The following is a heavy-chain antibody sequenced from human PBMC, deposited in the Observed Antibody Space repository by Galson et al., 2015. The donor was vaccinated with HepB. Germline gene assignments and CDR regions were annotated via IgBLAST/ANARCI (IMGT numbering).Heavy chain of an antibody. Sequence: SLRLSCAASGFTFSSYGMHWVRQAPGKGLEWVAVIWYDGGNKYYADSVKGRFTISRDNSKNTLYLQMNSLRAEDTAVYYCARHSSSSEHNWFDPWGQGTLVTVSS. J-gene: IGHJ5*02. CDR3: ARHSSSSEHNWFDP. CDR2: IWYDGGNK. CDR1: GFTFSSYG. D-gene: IGHD6-6*01. V-gene: IGHV3-33*01.